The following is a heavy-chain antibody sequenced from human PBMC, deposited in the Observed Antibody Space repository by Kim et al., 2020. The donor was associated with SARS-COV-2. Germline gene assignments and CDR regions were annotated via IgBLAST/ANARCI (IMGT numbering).Heavy chain of an antibody. D-gene: IGHD6-6*01. CDR1: GFTFSSYA. V-gene: IGHV3-30-3*01. CDR3: ARTSQNSSSPYARHAFDI. CDR2: ISYDGSNK. Sequence: GGSLRLSCAASGFTFSSYAMHWVRQAPGKGLEWVAVISYDGSNKYYADSVKGRFTISRDNSKNTLYLQMNSLRAEDTAVYYCARTSQNSSSPYARHAFDIWGQGTMVTVSS. J-gene: IGHJ3*02.